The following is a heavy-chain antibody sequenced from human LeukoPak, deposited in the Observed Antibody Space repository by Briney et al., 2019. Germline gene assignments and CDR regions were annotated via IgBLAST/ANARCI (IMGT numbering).Heavy chain of an antibody. J-gene: IGHJ4*02. CDR3: ARQGGQHYDFPRY. CDR1: GGSLSSSSYY. Sequence: SETLSLTCTVSGGSLSSSSYYWGRIRQPPGKGLEWIGSIYSGGSAYYNPSLKSRVTISVDTSNTQFSLKLNSVTAADTALYHCARQGGQHYDFPRYWGQGTLVTVSS. D-gene: IGHD3-3*01. V-gene: IGHV4-39*01. CDR2: IYSGGSA.